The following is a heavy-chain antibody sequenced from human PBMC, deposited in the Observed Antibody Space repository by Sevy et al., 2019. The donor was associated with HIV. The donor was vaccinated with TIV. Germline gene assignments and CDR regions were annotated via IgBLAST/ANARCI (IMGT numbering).Heavy chain of an antibody. CDR2: INQDGSKK. CDR3: ARVGIFEGSESHFRFIDY. Sequence: GGSLRLSCAASGFTFSTYWMTWVRQAPGKGLEWVANINQDGSKKNYVDSMKGRCTISRDNAKNSLYVQLNSLRAGDTAVYYGARVGIFEGSESHFRFIDYWGQGILVTVSS. J-gene: IGHJ4*02. CDR1: GFTFSTYW. V-gene: IGHV3-7*01. D-gene: IGHD3-10*01.